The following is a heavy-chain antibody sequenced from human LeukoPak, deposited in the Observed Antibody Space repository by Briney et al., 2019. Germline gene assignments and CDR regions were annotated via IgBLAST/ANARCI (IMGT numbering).Heavy chain of an antibody. D-gene: IGHD4-17*01. Sequence: GGSLRLSCAASGFTVSSNYMSWVRQAPGKGLEWVSVIYSGGSTFYADSVKGRFTISRDNPKKTLYLQVNSLRAEDTAVYFCAKELTTERTPGVDSWGQGTLVTVSS. CDR3: AKELTTERTPGVDS. CDR1: GFTVSSNY. J-gene: IGHJ4*02. V-gene: IGHV3-53*01. CDR2: IYSGGST.